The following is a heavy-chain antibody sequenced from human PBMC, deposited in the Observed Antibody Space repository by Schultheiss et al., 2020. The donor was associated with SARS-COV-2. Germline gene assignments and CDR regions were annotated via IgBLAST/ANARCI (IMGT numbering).Heavy chain of an antibody. D-gene: IGHD5-12*01. V-gene: IGHV3-11*04. CDR2: ISSSGSTI. CDR1: GFTFSDYY. Sequence: GGSLRLSCAASGFTFSDYYMSWIRQAPGKGLEWVSYISSSGSTIYYADSVKGRFTISRDNAKNTLYLQMNSLRAEDTAVYYCAREVATVAFDIWGQGTLVTVSS. CDR3: AREVATVAFDI. J-gene: IGHJ3*02.